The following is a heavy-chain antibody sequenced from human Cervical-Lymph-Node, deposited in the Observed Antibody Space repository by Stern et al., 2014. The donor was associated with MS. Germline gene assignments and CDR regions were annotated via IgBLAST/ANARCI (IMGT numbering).Heavy chain of an antibody. J-gene: IGHJ5*02. D-gene: IGHD1/OR15-1a*01. CDR2: IYPVDSDT. CDR3: ARSREQLVPSWFDP. CDR1: GYNFPTYW. V-gene: IGHV5-51*01. Sequence: VQLVQSGAEVKKSGESLRISCQGSGYNFPTYWIGWLRQMPGKGLELIGIIYPVDSDTRYSPSFEGQVTISADKAISTAYLQWNSLKASDTAMYYCARSREQLVPSWFDPWGQGTLVTVSS.